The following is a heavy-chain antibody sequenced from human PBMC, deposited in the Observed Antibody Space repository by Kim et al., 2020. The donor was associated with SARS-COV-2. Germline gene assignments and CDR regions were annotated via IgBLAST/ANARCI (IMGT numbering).Heavy chain of an antibody. V-gene: IGHV1-69*13. CDR3: AREGTYYYDSSGYSAAEYFQH. CDR1: GGTFSSYA. J-gene: IGHJ1*01. D-gene: IGHD3-22*01. Sequence: SVKVSCKASGGTFSSYAISWVRQAPGQGLEWMGGIIPIFGTANYAQKFQGRVTITADESTSTAYMELSSLRSEDTAVYYCAREGTYYYDSSGYSAAEYFQHWGQGTLVTVSS. CDR2: IIPIFGTA.